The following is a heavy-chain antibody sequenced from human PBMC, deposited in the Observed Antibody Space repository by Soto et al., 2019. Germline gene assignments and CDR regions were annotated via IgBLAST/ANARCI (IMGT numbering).Heavy chain of an antibody. V-gene: IGHV3-11*01. CDR1: GFTFSDYY. J-gene: IGHJ4*02. Sequence: QVQLVESGGGLVKPGGSLRLSCAASGFTFSDYYMTWIRQAPGKGLEWVSYIGSGGGTIYYADSVKGRFTISSDNAKSSRYLQRNSLGTEDTAVYYCARRRDFLDYWGQGTLVTVSS. D-gene: IGHD3-3*01. CDR2: IGSGGGTI. CDR3: ARRRDFLDY.